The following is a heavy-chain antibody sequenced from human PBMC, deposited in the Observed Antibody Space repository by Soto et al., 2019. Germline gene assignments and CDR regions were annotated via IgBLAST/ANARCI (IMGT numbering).Heavy chain of an antibody. CDR3: ARGGRGGFDY. CDR1: GFTFTTYY. J-gene: IGHJ4*02. D-gene: IGHD3-16*01. V-gene: IGHV3-74*01. Sequence: EVHLVESGGGLVQPGGSLRLSCAASGFTFTTYYMHWVRQAPGKGLVWVSRISGDGSSTDYADSVKGRFTPSRDNARNTLSLQMCSLRVEDTAVYYCARGGRGGFDYWGQGVLVTVSS. CDR2: ISGDGSST.